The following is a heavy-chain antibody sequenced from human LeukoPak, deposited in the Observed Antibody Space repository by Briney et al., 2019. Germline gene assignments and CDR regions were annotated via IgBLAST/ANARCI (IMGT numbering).Heavy chain of an antibody. Sequence: SETLSLTCAVYGGSFSGYYRSWIRQPPGKGLEWIGEINHSGSTNYNPSLKSRVTISVDTSKNQFSLKLSSVTAADTAVYYCARVGNCSSTSCYYYFDYWGQGTLVTVSS. CDR2: INHSGST. CDR3: ARVGNCSSTSCYYYFDY. CDR1: GGSFSGYY. D-gene: IGHD2-2*01. V-gene: IGHV4-34*01. J-gene: IGHJ4*02.